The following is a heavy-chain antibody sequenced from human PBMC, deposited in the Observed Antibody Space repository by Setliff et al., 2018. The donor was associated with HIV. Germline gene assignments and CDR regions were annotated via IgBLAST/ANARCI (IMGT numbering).Heavy chain of an antibody. J-gene: IGHJ4*02. Sequence: SETLSLTCVVYGGSFTSYYWSWIRQPPGKGLECIGEINHSGSTNYNPSLKSRVTISVDTSKNQFSLRLTSVTAADTAVYFCARKVGGDFDYWGQGTLVTVSS. V-gene: IGHV4-34*01. CDR2: INHSGST. CDR3: ARKVGGDFDY. D-gene: IGHD4-17*01. CDR1: GGSFTSYY.